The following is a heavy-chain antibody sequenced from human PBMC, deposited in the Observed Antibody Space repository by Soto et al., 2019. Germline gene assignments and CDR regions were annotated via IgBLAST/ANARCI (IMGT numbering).Heavy chain of an antibody. CDR1: GFTFDDFS. Sequence: EVQLVESGGAVVQPGGSLRLSCAASGFTFDDFSMHWVRQAPGTGLEWVSLIGRDGIYTYYADSVKGRFTISRDNSKNSLYLQMNSLRSEETAFYFCAKEKHDASWTAFDYWGQGTLVTVSS. J-gene: IGHJ4*02. V-gene: IGHV3-43*01. CDR2: IGRDGIYT. CDR3: AKEKHDASWTAFDY. D-gene: IGHD2-2*01.